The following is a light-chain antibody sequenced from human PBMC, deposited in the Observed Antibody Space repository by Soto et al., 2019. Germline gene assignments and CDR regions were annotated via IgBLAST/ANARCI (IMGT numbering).Light chain of an antibody. V-gene: IGLV2-14*03. CDR1: SNDVGGYNY. Sequence: QSALTQPASVSGSPGQSITISCTGTSNDVGGYNYVSWYQHHPGKAPKLMIYDVSNRPSGISNRFSGSKSGNTASLTISGLQAEDEAAYYCSSYTDSTTLGIFGGGTQL. CDR2: DVS. CDR3: SSYTDSTTLGI. J-gene: IGLJ2*01.